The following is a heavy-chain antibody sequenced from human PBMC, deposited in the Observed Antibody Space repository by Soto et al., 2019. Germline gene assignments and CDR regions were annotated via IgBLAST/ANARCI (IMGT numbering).Heavy chain of an antibody. D-gene: IGHD3-10*01. Sequence: QVLESGGNSVQPGGSLRLSCAASGFTFNTYTMSWVRLAPGKGLEWVSAISASGDITYYADSVKGRFTVSRDNSKNTLFVQMDSLRVEDTALYYCVTHGGGTTVLRGLAVWSHGTAVTV. CDR3: VTHGGGTTVLRGLAV. J-gene: IGHJ6*02. CDR1: GFTFNTYT. V-gene: IGHV3-23*01. CDR2: ISASGDIT.